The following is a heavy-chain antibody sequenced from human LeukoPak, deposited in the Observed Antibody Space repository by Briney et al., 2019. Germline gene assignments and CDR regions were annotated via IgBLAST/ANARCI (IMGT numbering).Heavy chain of an antibody. CDR2: ISWDGVSK. Sequence: GSLRLSCAASGFTFDDYTMHWVRQAPGKGLEWISLISWDGVSKYYADSVRGRFTISRDNSKHSLYLQMNTLRTEDTALYYCAKDIAPTGIGWVVAASYIDSWGQGTLVTVSS. J-gene: IGHJ4*02. CDR1: GFTFDDYT. D-gene: IGHD2-15*01. CDR3: AKDIAPTGIGWVVAASYIDS. V-gene: IGHV3-43*01.